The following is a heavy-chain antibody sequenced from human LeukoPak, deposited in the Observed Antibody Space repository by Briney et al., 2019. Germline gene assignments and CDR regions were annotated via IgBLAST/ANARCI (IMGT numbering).Heavy chain of an antibody. V-gene: IGHV4-59*01. CDR2: IYYSGST. D-gene: IGHD2-2*01. CDR1: GGSFSGYY. CDR3: ASVGECSSTSCYHYFDY. Sequence: SETLSLTCAVYGGSFSGYYWSWIRQPPGKGLEWIGYIYYSGSTNYNPSLKSRVTISVDTSKNQFSLKLSSVTAADTAVYYCASVGECSSTSCYHYFDYWGQGTLVTVSS. J-gene: IGHJ4*02.